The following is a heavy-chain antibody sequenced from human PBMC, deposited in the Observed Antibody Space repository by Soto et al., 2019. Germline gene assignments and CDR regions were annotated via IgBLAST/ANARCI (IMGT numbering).Heavy chain of an antibody. D-gene: IGHD3-3*01. CDR3: ATAFGLRFSKKGFDY. J-gene: IGHJ4*02. CDR1: GYTFTSYD. CDR2: MNPNSSNT. V-gene: IGHV1-8*01. Sequence: QVQLVQSGAEVKKPGASVKVSCKASGYTFTSYDINWVRQATGQGLEWMGWMNPNSSNTGYAQKFKGRVTMTRNTSISTAYMERSSLRSEDTAEYYCATAFGLRFSKKGFDYWGQGTLVTVSS.